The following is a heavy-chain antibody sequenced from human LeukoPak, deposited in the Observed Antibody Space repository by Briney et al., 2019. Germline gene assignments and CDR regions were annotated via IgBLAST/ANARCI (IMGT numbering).Heavy chain of an antibody. CDR2: IIPILGIA. CDR3: ARGYGQTRNFDY. Sequence: ASVKVSCKASGGTFSSYAISWVRQAPGQGLEWMGRIIPILGIANYAQKFQGRVTITADKSTSTAYMELSSLRSEDTAVYYCARGYGQTRNFDYWGQGTLVTVSS. J-gene: IGHJ4*02. D-gene: IGHD3-10*01. CDR1: GGTFSSYA. V-gene: IGHV1-69*04.